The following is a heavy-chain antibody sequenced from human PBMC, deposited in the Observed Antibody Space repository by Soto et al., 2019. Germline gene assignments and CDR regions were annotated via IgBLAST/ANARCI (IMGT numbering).Heavy chain of an antibody. V-gene: IGHV6-1*01. J-gene: IGHJ2*01. CDR1: GDSVSSKTAT. CDR3: ARDGSGFHWYFDL. D-gene: IGHD6-19*01. Sequence: QVQLQPSVPGLVKPSQTLSLICAISGDSVSSKTATWHWIRQSPSRGLEWLGRTYYRSKWYTDYAVSVKSRVVITPDTSKKQLSLQLNSVTPDDAALYFCARDGSGFHWYFDLWGRGTLGTVSS. CDR2: TYYRSKWYT.